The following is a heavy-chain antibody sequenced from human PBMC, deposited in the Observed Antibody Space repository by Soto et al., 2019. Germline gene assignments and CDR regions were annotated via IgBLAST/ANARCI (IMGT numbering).Heavy chain of an antibody. Sequence: QVQLVQSGAEVKKPGSSVKVSCKASGATLDNSINFGITWVRRAPGQGLEWMGGIIPVFGTAHYAQKFQGRLTIGADNSTRTAYMELSSLRSEDTAVYYCARGGATKIVVVMCDALAMWGQGTMVTVSS. V-gene: IGHV1-69*14. D-gene: IGHD3-22*01. CDR3: ARGGATKIVVVMCDALAM. J-gene: IGHJ3*02. CDR2: IIPVFGTA. CDR1: GATLDNSINFG.